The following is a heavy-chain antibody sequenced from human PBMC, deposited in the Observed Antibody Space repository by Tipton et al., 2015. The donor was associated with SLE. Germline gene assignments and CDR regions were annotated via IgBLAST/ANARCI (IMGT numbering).Heavy chain of an antibody. V-gene: IGHV3-23*01. CDR2: ISGSGGST. CDR1: GFTVSSNY. CDR3: AKDDAYYYDSGGSPY. D-gene: IGHD3-22*01. J-gene: IGHJ4*02. Sequence: SLRLSCAASGFTVSSNYMSWVRQAPGKGLEWVSAISGSGGSTYYADSVKGRFTISRDNSKNTLYLQMNSLRAEDTAVYYCAKDDAYYYDSGGSPYWGQGTLVTVSS.